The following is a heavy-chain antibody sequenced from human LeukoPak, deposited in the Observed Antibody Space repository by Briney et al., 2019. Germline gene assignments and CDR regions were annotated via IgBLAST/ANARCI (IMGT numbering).Heavy chain of an antibody. CDR3: VLRLGELSFPGWFDP. D-gene: IGHD3-16*02. CDR1: GGSITSYY. Sequence: PSETLSLTCSVSGGSITSYYWSWIRQPPGKGLEWIGFMHYSGSSSSHNPSLKSRVTISVDTSKNQFSLKLSSVTAADTAVYYCVLRLGELSFPGWFDPWGQGTLVTVSS. V-gene: IGHV4-59*12. CDR2: MHYSGSSS. J-gene: IGHJ5*02.